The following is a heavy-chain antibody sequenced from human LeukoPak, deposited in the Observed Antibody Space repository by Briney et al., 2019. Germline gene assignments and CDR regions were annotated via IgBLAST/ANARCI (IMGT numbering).Heavy chain of an antibody. CDR1: GFTFSSYG. V-gene: IGHV3-30*18. CDR3: AKDLYCSSTSCYYEWYYYYGMDV. CDR2: ISYDGSNK. D-gene: IGHD2-2*01. Sequence: PGRSLRLSCAASGFTFSSYGMHWVRQAPGKGLEWVAVISYDGSNKYYADSVKGRFTISRDNSKNTLYLQITSLRAEDTAVYYCAKDLYCSSTSCYYEWYYYYGMDVWGKGTTVTVSS. J-gene: IGHJ6*04.